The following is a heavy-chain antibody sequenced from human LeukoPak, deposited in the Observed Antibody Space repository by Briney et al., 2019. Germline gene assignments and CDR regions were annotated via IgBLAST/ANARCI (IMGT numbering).Heavy chain of an antibody. CDR3: ASAAYDSNGFTANHDY. Sequence: GGSLRLSCAASGFIVSNNYMSWVRQAPGKGLEWVSVLYSDGTTYYADSVKSRFTISRDNSKNSLYLQISNVRAEDTAMYYCASAAYDSNGFTANHDYWGQGTLVTVSS. CDR2: LYSDGTT. D-gene: IGHD3-22*01. J-gene: IGHJ4*02. V-gene: IGHV3-53*01. CDR1: GFIVSNNY.